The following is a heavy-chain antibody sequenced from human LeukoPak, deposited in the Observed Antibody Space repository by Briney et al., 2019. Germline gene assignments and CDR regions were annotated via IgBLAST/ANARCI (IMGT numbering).Heavy chain of an antibody. D-gene: IGHD2-15*01. V-gene: IGHV1-69*13. CDR3: ARSKLLRFDAFDI. J-gene: IGHJ3*02. CDR1: GGTFSSYA. CDR2: IIPIFGTA. Sequence: SVKVSCKASGGTFSSYAISWVRQAPGQGLEWMGGIIPIFGTANYAQKFQGRVTITADESTSTAYMELSSLRSEDTAVYYCARSKLLRFDAFDIWGQGTMVTVSS.